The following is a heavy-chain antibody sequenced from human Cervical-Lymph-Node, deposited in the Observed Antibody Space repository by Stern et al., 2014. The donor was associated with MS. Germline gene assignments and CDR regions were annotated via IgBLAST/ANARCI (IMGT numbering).Heavy chain of an antibody. J-gene: IGHJ5*02. CDR2: ISHRGRN. V-gene: IGHV4-4*02. CDR3: ASVQQQLVPWFDP. Sequence: VQLVESGPGLVKPSGTLSLICAVSGGSISSSNWWSWVRQPPGKGLEWIGEISHRGRNNYKPSPKRRVTISVDKSKNQFSLKLSSVTAADTAVYYCASVQQQLVPWFDPWGQGTLVTVSS. CDR1: GGSISSSNW. D-gene: IGHD6-13*01.